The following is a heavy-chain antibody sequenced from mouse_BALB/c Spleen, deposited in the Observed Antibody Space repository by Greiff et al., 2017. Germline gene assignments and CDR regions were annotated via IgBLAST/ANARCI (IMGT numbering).Heavy chain of an antibody. D-gene: IGHD2-3*01. CDR2: INPSNGRT. CDR1: GYTFTSYW. Sequence: QVQLKQPGAELVKPGASVKLSCKASGYTFTSYWMHWVKQRPGQGLEWIGEINPSNGRTNYNEKFKSKATLTVDKSSSTAYMQLSSLTSEDSAVYYCARLKIYDGYPYYFDYWGQGTTLTVSS. J-gene: IGHJ2*01. CDR3: ARLKIYDGYPYYFDY. V-gene: IGHV1S81*02.